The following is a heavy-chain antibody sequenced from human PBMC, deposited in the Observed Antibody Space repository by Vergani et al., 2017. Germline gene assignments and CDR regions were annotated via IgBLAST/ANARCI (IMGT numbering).Heavy chain of an antibody. CDR1: GFTFSDYY. J-gene: IGHJ4*02. CDR2: ISSSGSTI. D-gene: IGHD3-16*02. Sequence: QVQLVESGGGLVKPGGSLRLSCAASGFTFSDYYMSWIRQAPGKGLEWVSYISSSGSTIYYADSVKGRITISRDNAKNSLYLQMNSLRAEDTAVYYFARVVRNDYDYVGWSYSYGAVHYWGQGTLVTVSS. CDR3: ARVVRNDYDYVGWSYSYGAVHY. V-gene: IGHV3-11*01.